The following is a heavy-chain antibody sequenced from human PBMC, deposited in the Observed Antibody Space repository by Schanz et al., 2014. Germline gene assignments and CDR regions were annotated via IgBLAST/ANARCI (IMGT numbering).Heavy chain of an antibody. J-gene: IGHJ5*02. D-gene: IGHD3-16*02. CDR3: GEYGSDSYTDP. Sequence: QVQLVQSGAEVKKPGSSVKVSCKASGGTFASYTLNWLRQARGQGPELVGRIVPMVNVTLYTHKFQGRVTITADTSTGTTYMQLRSLRSEDTAVYYCGEYGSDSYTDPWGQGTLVTVSS. CDR2: IVPMVNVT. CDR1: GGTFASYT. V-gene: IGHV1-69*02.